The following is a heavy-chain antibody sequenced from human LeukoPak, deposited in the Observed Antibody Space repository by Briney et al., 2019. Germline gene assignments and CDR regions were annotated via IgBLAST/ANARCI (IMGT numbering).Heavy chain of an antibody. CDR2: IYYSGST. Sequence: SETLSLTCTVSGGTISSDTYYWGWIRQPPGKGLEWVGHIYYSGSTYYNPSLKSRVTISVDTSKNQFSLKLSAMTAADTAVYYCARVHRITIFSDLWGRGTLVTVSS. V-gene: IGHV4-39*07. CDR1: GGTISSDTYY. D-gene: IGHD3-9*01. CDR3: ARVHRITIFSDL. J-gene: IGHJ2*01.